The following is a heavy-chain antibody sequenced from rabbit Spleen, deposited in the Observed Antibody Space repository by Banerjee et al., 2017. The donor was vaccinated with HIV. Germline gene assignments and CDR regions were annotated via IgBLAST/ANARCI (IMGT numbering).Heavy chain of an antibody. V-gene: IGHV1S40*01. D-gene: IGHD8-1*01. Sequence: QSLEESGGDLVKPRASLTLTCTASGVSFSFNSYMCWVRQAPGKGLEWIACIDTGSSGFTYFASWAKGRFTISKTSSTTVTLQMTSLTAADTATYFCARDSGSSFSSYGMDLWGQGTLVTVS. CDR3: ARDSGSSFSSYGMDL. CDR1: GVSFSFNSY. J-gene: IGHJ6*01. CDR2: IDTGSSGFT.